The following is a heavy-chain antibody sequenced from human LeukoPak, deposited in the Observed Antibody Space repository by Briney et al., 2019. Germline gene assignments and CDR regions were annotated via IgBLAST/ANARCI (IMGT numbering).Heavy chain of an antibody. Sequence: ASVKVSCKASGYTFTSYYMHWVRQAPGQGLEWMGIINPSGGSTSYAQKFQGRVTMTRDTSTSTVYMELSSLRSEDTAVYYCARDPALVGSSGYYYGGAFDIWGQGTMVTVSS. CDR2: INPSGGST. CDR1: GYTFTSYY. V-gene: IGHV1-46*01. J-gene: IGHJ3*02. D-gene: IGHD3-22*01. CDR3: ARDPALVGSSGYYYGGAFDI.